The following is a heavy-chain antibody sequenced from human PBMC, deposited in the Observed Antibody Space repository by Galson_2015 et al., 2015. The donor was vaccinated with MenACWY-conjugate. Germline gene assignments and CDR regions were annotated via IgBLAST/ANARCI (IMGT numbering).Heavy chain of an antibody. CDR3: ARDPADVNTSGMDV. J-gene: IGHJ6*02. V-gene: IGHV1-69*13. CDR1: GGTFSSYA. Sequence: SVKVSCKASGGTFSSYAISWVRQAPGQGLEWMGGIIPIFGTANYAQKFQGRVTITADESTSTAYMELSSLRSEDRAVYYCARDPADVNTSGMDVWGQGTRVTVS. CDR2: IIPIFGTA. D-gene: IGHD5-18*01.